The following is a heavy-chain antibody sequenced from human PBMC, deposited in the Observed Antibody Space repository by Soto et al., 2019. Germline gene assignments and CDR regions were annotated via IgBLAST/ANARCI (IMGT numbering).Heavy chain of an antibody. D-gene: IGHD1-20*01. V-gene: IGHV1-18*01. CDR2: ISAYNGNT. CDR1: GYTFTSYG. CDR3: ARWANWKTLNGFDP. J-gene: IGHJ5*02. Sequence: GPSVKVSCKASGYTFTSYGISWVRQAPGQGLEWMGWISAYNGNTNYAQELQGRVTMTTDTSTSTAYMELRSLRSDDTAVYYCARWANWKTLNGFDPWGQGTLVTVSS.